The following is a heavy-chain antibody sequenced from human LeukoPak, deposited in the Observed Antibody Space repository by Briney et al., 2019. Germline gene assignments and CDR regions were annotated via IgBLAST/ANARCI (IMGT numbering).Heavy chain of an antibody. D-gene: IGHD3-16*01. CDR1: GFTLNSYW. V-gene: IGHV3-74*01. J-gene: IGHJ4*02. Sequence: PGGSLRLSCTVPGFTLNSYWMHWVRQAPGKGLVWVSRMNNDGRVISYADSVKGRFTISRDNAKNTLYLQMNSLRAEDTAVYYCAREFEATGFWALDYWGQGTLVTASS. CDR2: MNNDGRVI. CDR3: AREFEATGFWALDY.